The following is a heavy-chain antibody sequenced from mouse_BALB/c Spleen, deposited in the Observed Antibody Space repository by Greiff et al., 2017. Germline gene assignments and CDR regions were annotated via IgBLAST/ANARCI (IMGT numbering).Heavy chain of an antibody. CDR1: GFSLTSYG. CDR3: ARFPLIYDGYYQFAY. D-gene: IGHD2-3*01. J-gene: IGHJ3*01. CDR2: IWAGGST. V-gene: IGHV2-9*02. Sequence: QVQLKESGPGLVAPSQSLSITCTVSGFSLTSYGVHWVRQPPGKGLEWLGVIWAGGSTNYNSALMSRLSISKDNSKSQVFLKMNSLQTDDTAMYYCARFPLIYDGYYQFAYWGQGTLVTVSA.